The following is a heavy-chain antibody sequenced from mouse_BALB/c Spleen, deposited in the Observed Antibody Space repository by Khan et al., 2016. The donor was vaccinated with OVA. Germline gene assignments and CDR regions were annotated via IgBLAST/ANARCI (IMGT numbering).Heavy chain of an antibody. CDR1: GFSLTTYG. Sequence: QVQLQQPGPGLLQPSQSLSITCTVSGFSLTTYGAHWVRQSPGKGLEGPGRIWSGGNTDYNAAFISRLSISKDNSKSQVFCKRNSLQTDDTAIYYCARNFYMYDLTYWCQGTLVTVSA. J-gene: IGHJ3*01. V-gene: IGHV2-4-1*01. D-gene: IGHD2-14*01. CDR3: ARNFYMYDLTY. CDR2: IWSGGNT.